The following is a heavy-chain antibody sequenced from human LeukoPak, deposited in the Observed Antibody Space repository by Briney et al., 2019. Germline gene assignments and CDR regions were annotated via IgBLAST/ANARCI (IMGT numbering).Heavy chain of an antibody. J-gene: IGHJ3*02. V-gene: IGHV3-23*01. Sequence: GGPLRLSCAASGFTFSSYAMSWVRQAPGKGLEWVSAISGSGGSTYYADSVKGRFTISRDNSKNTLYLQMNSLKTEDTAVYHCTTEDAFDIWGQGTMVTVSS. CDR2: ISGSGGST. CDR3: TTEDAFDI. CDR1: GFTFSSYA.